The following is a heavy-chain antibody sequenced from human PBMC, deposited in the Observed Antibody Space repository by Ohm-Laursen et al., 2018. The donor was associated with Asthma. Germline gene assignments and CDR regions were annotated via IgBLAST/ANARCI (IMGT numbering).Heavy chain of an antibody. CDR1: GFTFSSYG. J-gene: IGHJ6*02. CDR3: ARDNYYYGSGMWYYYYGMDV. CDR2: ISYVGSNK. V-gene: IGHV3-30*03. Sequence: SLRLSCTASGFTFSSYGMHWVRQAPGKGLEWVAVISYVGSNKYYADSVKGRFTISRDNSKNTLYLQMNSLRAEDTAVYYCARDNYYYGSGMWYYYYGMDVWGQGTTVPVSS. D-gene: IGHD3-10*01.